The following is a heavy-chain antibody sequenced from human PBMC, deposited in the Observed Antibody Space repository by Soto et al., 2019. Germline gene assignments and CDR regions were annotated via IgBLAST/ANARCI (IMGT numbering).Heavy chain of an antibody. J-gene: IGHJ4*02. Sequence: PSETLSLTCAVSGGSISSGGYSWSWIRQPPGKGLEWIGYIYHSGSTYYNTSLKSRVTISVDRSKNHFSLKLSSVTAADTAVYYCARHAPPDGSGSDYWGQGTQVTVS. V-gene: IGHV4-30-2*01. D-gene: IGHD3-10*01. CDR3: ARHAPPDGSGSDY. CDR1: GGSISSGGYS. CDR2: IYHSGST.